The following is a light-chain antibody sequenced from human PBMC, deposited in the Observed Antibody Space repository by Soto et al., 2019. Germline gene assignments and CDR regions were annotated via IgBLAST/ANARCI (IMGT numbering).Light chain of an antibody. V-gene: IGKV3-15*01. CDR1: QSVSSN. CDR2: AAS. Sequence: VMTQSPATLSVSPGERATLSCSASQSVSSNVAWYQLKPGQAPRLVIYAASTRATDIPATFSGSGSGTEFTLTISSLQSEDFAVYYCQQYATGPPWTFGQGTRVEIK. J-gene: IGKJ1*01. CDR3: QQYATGPPWT.